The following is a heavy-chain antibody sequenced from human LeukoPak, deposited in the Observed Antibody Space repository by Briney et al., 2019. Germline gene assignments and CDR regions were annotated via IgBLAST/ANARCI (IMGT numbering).Heavy chain of an antibody. CDR2: IYSGGST. J-gene: IGHJ3*02. CDR3: AREGYPTENDAFDI. CDR1: GFTVSSNY. Sequence: PGGSPRLSCAASGFTVSSNYMSWVRQAPGKGLEWVSVIYSGGSTYYADSVKGRFTISRDNSKNTLYLQMNSLRAEDTAVYYCAREGYPTENDAFDIWGQGTMVTVSS. D-gene: IGHD5-18*01. V-gene: IGHV3-53*01.